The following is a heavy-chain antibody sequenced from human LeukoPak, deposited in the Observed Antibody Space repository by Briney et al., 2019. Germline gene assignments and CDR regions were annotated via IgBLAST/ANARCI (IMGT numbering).Heavy chain of an antibody. J-gene: IGHJ4*02. Sequence: SETLSLTCTVSGGSISSYYWSWIRQPPGKGLEWIGIISYSGSTYYNPSLKSRVTISVDTSKNQFSLKLSSVTAADTAVYYCARLDRGINVAHFDYWGQGTLVTVSS. D-gene: IGHD2-21*01. V-gene: IGHV4-59*04. CDR3: ARLDRGINVAHFDY. CDR1: GGSISSYY. CDR2: ISYSGST.